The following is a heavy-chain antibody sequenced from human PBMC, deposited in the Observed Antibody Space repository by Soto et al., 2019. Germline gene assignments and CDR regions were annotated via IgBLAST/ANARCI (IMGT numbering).Heavy chain of an antibody. V-gene: IGHV1-18*01. CDR1: GYTFTSYD. Sequence: GASVKVSCKASGYTFTSYDINWVRQATGQGLEWMGWMRPYSENTSYAQKLQGRVTMTTDTSTSTAYMELRSLRSDDTAVYYCARDPHEYDILTGYFDYWGQGTLVTVSS. CDR3: ARDPHEYDILTGYFDY. D-gene: IGHD3-9*01. J-gene: IGHJ4*02. CDR2: MRPYSENT.